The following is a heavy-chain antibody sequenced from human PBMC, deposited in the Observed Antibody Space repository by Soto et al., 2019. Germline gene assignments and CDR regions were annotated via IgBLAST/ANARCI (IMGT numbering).Heavy chain of an antibody. D-gene: IGHD3-10*01. CDR1: GGSISSSNW. V-gene: IGHV4-4*02. CDR3: ARALGTMGRRLLGNFYGRDV. J-gene: IGHJ6*04. CDR2: IYHSGST. Sequence: SETLSLNCAVSGGSISSSNWWSLVRQPPGKGMEWIGEIYHSGSTNYNPSLKSRVTISVDKSKNQVSLKLSSVTAADTAVYYFARALGTMGRRLLGNFYGRDVSGKGTTCTTSS.